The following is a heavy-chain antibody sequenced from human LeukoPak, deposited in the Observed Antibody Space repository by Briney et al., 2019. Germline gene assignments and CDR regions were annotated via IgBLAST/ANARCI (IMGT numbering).Heavy chain of an antibody. CDR3: ARVPRGIAVAGMGLDI. D-gene: IGHD6-19*01. CDR1: GYTFTSYG. V-gene: IGHV1-2*02. Sequence: GASVKVSCKASGYTFTSYGISWVRQAPGQGLEWMGWINPNSGGTNYAQKFQGRVTMTRDTSISTAYMELSRLRSDDTAVYYCARVPRGIAVAGMGLDIWGQGTMVTVSS. CDR2: INPNSGGT. J-gene: IGHJ3*02.